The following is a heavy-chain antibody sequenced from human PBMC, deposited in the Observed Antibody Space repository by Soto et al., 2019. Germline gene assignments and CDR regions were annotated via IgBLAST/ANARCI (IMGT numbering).Heavy chain of an antibody. CDR2: TNGSGSP. J-gene: IGHJ6*03. CDR3: GGGRHYGSGSYSIRSGFQYYFYIDV. V-gene: IGHV4-34*01. CDR1: GASLSGYY. D-gene: IGHD3-10*01. Sequence: QVQLQQWGAGLLKPSETLSLTCAVYGASLSGYYWTWIRQSPGKGRGGLEGTNGSGSPNYSPSLKSRVTISIVTSKNQFSLTLSSVTAADTAVYYCGGGRHYGSGSYSIRSGFQYYFYIDVWGKGTTVTVSS.